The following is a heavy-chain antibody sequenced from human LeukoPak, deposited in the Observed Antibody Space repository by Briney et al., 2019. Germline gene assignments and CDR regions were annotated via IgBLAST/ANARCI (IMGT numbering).Heavy chain of an antibody. V-gene: IGHV3-30*18. CDR1: GFTFSSYG. Sequence: GGSLRLSCAASGFTFSSYGMHWVRQAPGKGLEWVAVISYDGSNKYYADSVKGRFTISRDNSKNTLYLQMNSPRAEDTAVYYCAKDRYSSASLLANNPFDYWGQGTLVTVSS. CDR3: AKDRYSSASLLANNPFDY. CDR2: ISYDGSNK. J-gene: IGHJ4*02. D-gene: IGHD6-25*01.